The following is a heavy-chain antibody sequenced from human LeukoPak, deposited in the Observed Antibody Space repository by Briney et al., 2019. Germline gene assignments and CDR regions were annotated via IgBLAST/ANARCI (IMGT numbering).Heavy chain of an antibody. CDR2: IYYSGST. J-gene: IGHJ6*03. CDR3: ARGDSSSFYYYYMDV. CDR1: GGSISSGSYY. Sequence: SQTLSLTCTVSGGSISSGSYYWSWIRQPAGKGLEWIGYIYYSGSTNYNPSLKSRVTISVDTSKNQFSLKLSSVTAADTAVYYCARGDSSSFYYYYMDVWGKGTTVTVSS. D-gene: IGHD6-6*01. V-gene: IGHV4-61*10.